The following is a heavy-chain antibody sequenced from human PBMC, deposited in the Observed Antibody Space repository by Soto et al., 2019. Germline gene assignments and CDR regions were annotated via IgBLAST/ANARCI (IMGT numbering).Heavy chain of an antibody. V-gene: IGHV1-3*01. Sequence: ASVKVSCKASGYTFTSYAMHWVRQAPGQRLEWMGWINAGNGNTKYSQKFQGRVTITRDTSASTAYMELSSLRSEDTAVYYCASGLIDGSGSYFPYYYGMDVWGQGTTVTVSS. CDR3: ASGLIDGSGSYFPYYYGMDV. CDR1: GYTFTSYA. J-gene: IGHJ6*02. CDR2: INAGNGNT. D-gene: IGHD3-10*01.